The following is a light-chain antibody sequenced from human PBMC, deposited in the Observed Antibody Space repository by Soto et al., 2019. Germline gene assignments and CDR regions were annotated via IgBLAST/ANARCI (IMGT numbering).Light chain of an antibody. CDR1: SSNIGSNT. CDR2: SNN. J-gene: IGLJ2*01. Sequence: QSVLTQPPSASGTPGQSVTVSCSGSSSNIGSNTVTWYQQLPGTPPILLLYSNNLRSSGVPDRFSGSKSGNTASLTISGLQAEDEADYFCCSYAGSYTLVFGGGTKLTVL. V-gene: IGLV1-44*01. CDR3: CSYAGSYTLV.